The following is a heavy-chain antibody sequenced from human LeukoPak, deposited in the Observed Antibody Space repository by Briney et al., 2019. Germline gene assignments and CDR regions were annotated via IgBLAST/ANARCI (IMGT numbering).Heavy chain of an antibody. CDR1: GFTFSSYE. CDR2: ISGSGGST. V-gene: IGHV3-23*01. D-gene: IGHD3-22*01. CDR3: AKAYDSSGYYLFDAFDI. J-gene: IGHJ3*02. Sequence: GGSLRLSCVASGFTFSSYEVSWVRQAPGKGLEWVSAISGSGGSTYYAASVKGRFTISRDNSKNTLYLQMNSLRAEDTAVYYCAKAYDSSGYYLFDAFDIWGQGTMVTVSS.